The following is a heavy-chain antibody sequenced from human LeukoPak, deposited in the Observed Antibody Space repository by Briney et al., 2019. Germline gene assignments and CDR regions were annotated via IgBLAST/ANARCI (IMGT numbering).Heavy chain of an antibody. D-gene: IGHD3-10*01. J-gene: IGHJ5*02. CDR3: AREKGLLWFGERGNWFDP. V-gene: IGHV1-18*04. CDR1: GCTFTSYG. CDR2: ISAYNGNT. Sequence: ASVKVSCKASGCTFTSYGISWVRQAPGQGLEWMGWISAYNGNTNYAQKLQGRVTMTTDTSTSTAYMELRSLRSDDTAVYYCAREKGLLWFGERGNWFDPWGQGTLVTVSS.